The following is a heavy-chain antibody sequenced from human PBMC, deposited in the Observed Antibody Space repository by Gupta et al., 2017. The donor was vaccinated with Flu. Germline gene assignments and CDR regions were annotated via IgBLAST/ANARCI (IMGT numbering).Heavy chain of an antibody. V-gene: IGHV1-2*02. CDR3: ARDWAGGGYELDY. CDR1: GYTFTGYY. J-gene: IGHJ4*02. Sequence: HVQLVQSAAEVKKPGASVKVSCKASGYTFTGYYMHWVRQAPGQGLEWMGWINPNSGGTNYAQKFQGRVTMTRDTSISTAYMELSRLRSDDTAVYYCARDWAGGGYELDYWGQGTLVTVSS. CDR2: INPNSGGT. D-gene: IGHD5-12*01.